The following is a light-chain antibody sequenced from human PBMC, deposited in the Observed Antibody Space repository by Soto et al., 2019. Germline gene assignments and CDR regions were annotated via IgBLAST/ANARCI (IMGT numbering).Light chain of an antibody. CDR1: RSVSNTY. V-gene: IGKV3-20*01. CDR3: QLYDSSSWT. Sequence: IVLTQSPGSLSFSPGDPSSRSCRSSRSVSNTYLAWYQQKPGQAPRLLIYGASSRATGFPDRFSGSGSGTDFTLTISRLETEDIAVYYCQLYDSSSWTFGQGTKVDIK. J-gene: IGKJ1*01. CDR2: GAS.